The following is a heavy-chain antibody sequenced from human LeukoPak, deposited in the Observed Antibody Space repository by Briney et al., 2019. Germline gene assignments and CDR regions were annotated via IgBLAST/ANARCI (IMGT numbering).Heavy chain of an antibody. V-gene: IGHV3-23*01. Sequence: PGGSLRLSCAASGFTFSSYAMSWVRQAPGKGLEWVSAISGSGGSTYYADSVKGRFTISRDNSKNTLYLQMNSLRAEDTAVYYCARDLEKGGYYYYMDVWGKGTTVTVSS. J-gene: IGHJ6*03. CDR1: GFTFSSYA. D-gene: IGHD3-16*01. CDR3: ARDLEKGGYYYYMDV. CDR2: ISGSGGST.